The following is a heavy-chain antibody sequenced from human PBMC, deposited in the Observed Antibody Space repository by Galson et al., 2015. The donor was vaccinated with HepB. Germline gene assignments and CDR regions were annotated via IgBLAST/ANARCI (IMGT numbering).Heavy chain of an antibody. J-gene: IGHJ4*02. V-gene: IGHV3-33*01. CDR1: GFTFRSYG. D-gene: IGHD3-22*01. CDR2: IWYDGSNK. Sequence: SLRLSCAASGFTFRSYGMHWVRQAPGKGLEWVAIIWYDGSNKNYADSVKGRFTISRDNSKNTLYLQMNSLTAEDTAVYYCAREIGAKEYFDSSAYRAPLATAAFDYWGQGTLVTVSS. CDR3: AREIGAKEYFDSSAYRAPLATAAFDY.